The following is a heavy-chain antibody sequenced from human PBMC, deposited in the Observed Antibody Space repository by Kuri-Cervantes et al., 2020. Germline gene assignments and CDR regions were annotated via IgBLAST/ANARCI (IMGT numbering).Heavy chain of an antibody. D-gene: IGHD1-1*01. Sequence: GGSLRLSCAASGFTFSSYAMSWVRQAPGKGLEWVSAISGSGGSTYYADSVKGRFTISRDNSRNTAYLQMNSLKTEDTAVYYCSRLEDGLDIWGQGTMVTVSS. CDR3: SRLEDGLDI. J-gene: IGHJ3*02. CDR2: ISGSGGST. V-gene: IGHV3-23*01. CDR1: GFTFSSYA.